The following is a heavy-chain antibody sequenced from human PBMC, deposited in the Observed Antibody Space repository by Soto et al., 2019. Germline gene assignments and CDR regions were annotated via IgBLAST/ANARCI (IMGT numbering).Heavy chain of an antibody. D-gene: IGHD3-3*01. CDR2: ISGSGGST. Sequence: EVQLLESGGGLVQPGGSLRLSCAASGFTFSSYAMSWVRQAPGKGLEWVSAISGSGGSTYYADSVKGRFTISRDNSKNTLYLQTNSLRAEDTAVYYCAKRHYDFWSGYQNWEFFDYWGQGTLVTVSS. CDR3: AKRHYDFWSGYQNWEFFDY. CDR1: GFTFSSYA. V-gene: IGHV3-23*01. J-gene: IGHJ4*02.